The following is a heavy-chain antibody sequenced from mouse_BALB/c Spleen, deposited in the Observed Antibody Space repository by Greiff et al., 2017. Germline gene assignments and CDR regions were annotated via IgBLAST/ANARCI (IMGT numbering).Heavy chain of an antibody. J-gene: IGHJ3*01. CDR2: ISDGGSYT. CDR1: GFTFSDYY. D-gene: IGHD2-4*01. Sequence: DVMLVESGGGLVKPGGSLKLSCAASGFTFSDYYMYWVRQTPEKRLEWVATISDGGSYTYYPDSVKGRFTISRDNAKNNLYLQMSSLKSEDTAMYYCARDQENVITTWCAYWGQGTLVTVSA. V-gene: IGHV5-4*02. CDR3: ARDQENVITTWCAY.